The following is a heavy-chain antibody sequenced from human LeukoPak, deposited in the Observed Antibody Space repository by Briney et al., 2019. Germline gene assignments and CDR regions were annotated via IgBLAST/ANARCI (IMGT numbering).Heavy chain of an antibody. D-gene: IGHD1-26*01. CDR2: IYTSRST. Sequence: SETLSLTCTVSGGAISSYYWSWIRQPAGKVLEWIGRIYTSRSTNYDPSLKGRVTMSVDTSKNQFSLKLSYVTAADTAVYYCARGPGSSLDYWGQGTLVTVSS. CDR3: ARGPGSSLDY. J-gene: IGHJ4*02. V-gene: IGHV4-4*07. CDR1: GGAISSYY.